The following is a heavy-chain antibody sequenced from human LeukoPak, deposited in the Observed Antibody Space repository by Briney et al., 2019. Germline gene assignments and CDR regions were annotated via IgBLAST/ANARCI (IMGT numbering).Heavy chain of an antibody. Sequence: ASVKVSCKASGYTFTSYDINWVRQATGQGLEWMAWMNPNSGNTGYAQKFQGRVTMTRNTSISTAYMELSSLRSEDTAVYYCASGVVRDSQGYFDYWGQGTLVTVSS. CDR3: ASGVVRDSQGYFDY. V-gene: IGHV1-8*01. CDR1: GYTFTSYD. CDR2: MNPNSGNT. D-gene: IGHD3-10*01. J-gene: IGHJ4*02.